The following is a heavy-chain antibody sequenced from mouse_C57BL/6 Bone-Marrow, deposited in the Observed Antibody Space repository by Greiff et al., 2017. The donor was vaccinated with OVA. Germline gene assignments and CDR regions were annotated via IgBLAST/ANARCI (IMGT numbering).Heavy chain of an antibody. J-gene: IGHJ3*01. CDR3: ARSWSTMITTRVPGFAY. Sequence: QVQLKQPGAELVRPGSSVKLSCKASGYTFTSYWMHWVKQRPIQGLEWIGNIDPSDSETHYNQKFKDKATLTVDKSSSTAYMQLSSLTSEDSAVYYCARSWSTMITTRVPGFAYWGQGTLVTVSA. CDR1: GYTFTSYW. D-gene: IGHD2-4*01. CDR2: IDPSDSET. V-gene: IGHV1-52*01.